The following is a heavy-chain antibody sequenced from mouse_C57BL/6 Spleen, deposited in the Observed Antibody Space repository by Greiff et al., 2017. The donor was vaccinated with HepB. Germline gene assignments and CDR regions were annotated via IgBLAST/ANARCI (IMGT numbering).Heavy chain of an antibody. CDR1: GFSLTSYG. Sequence: QVQLQQSGPGLVQPSQSLSITCTVSGFSLTSYGVHWVRQSPGKGLEWLGVIWSGGSTDYNAAFISRLSISKDNSKSQVFFKMNSLQADDTAIYYCARRFITTVVADYAMDYWGQGTSVTVSS. CDR2: IWSGGST. J-gene: IGHJ4*01. D-gene: IGHD1-1*01. V-gene: IGHV2-2*01. CDR3: ARRFITTVVADYAMDY.